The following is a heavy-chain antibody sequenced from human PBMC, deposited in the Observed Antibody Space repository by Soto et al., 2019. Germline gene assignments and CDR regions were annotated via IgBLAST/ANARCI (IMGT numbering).Heavy chain of an antibody. V-gene: IGHV1-69*13. D-gene: IGHD3-22*01. CDR1: GGTFNKCS. Sequence: SVKVSCKASGGTFNKCSFDCVRQAPGQGPEWMGGIIPLFATPSYAQKFQGRVTITADEVTNTVYMELRSLRSEDTGVYYCARQFDHDRSGYYYAYWGQGTQVTV. J-gene: IGHJ4*02. CDR2: IIPLFATP. CDR3: ARQFDHDRSGYYYAY.